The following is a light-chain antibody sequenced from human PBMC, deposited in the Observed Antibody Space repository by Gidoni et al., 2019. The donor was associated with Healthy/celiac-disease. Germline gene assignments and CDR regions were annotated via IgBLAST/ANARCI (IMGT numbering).Light chain of an antibody. CDR1: QSVSSSY. CDR3: QQYGSSPPPIT. Sequence: DIVLTKSPGHLSSSPGERATLSCRASQSVSSSYLAWYQQKPGQAPRLLIHGASSRATGIPDRFSVSGSGTDFTLTLSRLEPEDFAFYYCQQYGSSPPPITFGQGTRLEIK. J-gene: IGKJ5*01. CDR2: GAS. V-gene: IGKV3-20*01.